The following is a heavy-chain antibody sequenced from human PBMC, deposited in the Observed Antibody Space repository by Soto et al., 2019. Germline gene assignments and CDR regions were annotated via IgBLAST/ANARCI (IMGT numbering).Heavy chain of an antibody. D-gene: IGHD6-13*01. CDR3: ATASSSWYLVYYGMDV. V-gene: IGHV1-8*01. Sequence: ASVKVSCKASGYTFTSYDISWVRQATGQGLEWMGWMNPNSGNTGYAQKFQGRFTMTRNTSISTAYMELRSLRSEDTAVYYCATASSSWYLVYYGMDVWGQGTRVTVFS. CDR1: GYTFTSYD. CDR2: MNPNSGNT. J-gene: IGHJ6*02.